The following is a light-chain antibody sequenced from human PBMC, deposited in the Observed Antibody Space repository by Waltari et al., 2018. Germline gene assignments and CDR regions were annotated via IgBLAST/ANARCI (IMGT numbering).Light chain of an antibody. CDR3: SSYAGNDLVI. V-gene: IGLV2-14*01. CDR2: EVT. Sequence: SALTQPASVSGSPGQSIPISCTGPTSDVGTYNSVSWYQQHPGKAPKLMIYEVTNRPSGLSSRFSGSKSSNTASLTITELQADDEADYYCSSYAGNDLVIFGGGTKLTVL. J-gene: IGLJ2*01. CDR1: TSDVGTYNS.